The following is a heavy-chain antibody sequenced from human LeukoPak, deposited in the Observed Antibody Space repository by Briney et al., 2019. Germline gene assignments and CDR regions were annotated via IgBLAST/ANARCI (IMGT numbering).Heavy chain of an antibody. Sequence: AETLSLTCTVSGGSISSYYWRWLREPRGKGGEWIGYIYYSGSTNYSPSLKSRVTISVDTSNNQFSLKLSSVTAADTAVYYCARWYYDSSGYRFDYWGQGTLVTVSS. CDR2: IYYSGST. CDR3: ARWYYDSSGYRFDY. D-gene: IGHD3-22*01. CDR1: GGSISSYY. J-gene: IGHJ4*02. V-gene: IGHV4-59*01.